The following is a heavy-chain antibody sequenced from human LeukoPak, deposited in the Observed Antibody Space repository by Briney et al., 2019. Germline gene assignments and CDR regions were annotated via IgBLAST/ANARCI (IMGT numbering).Heavy chain of an antibody. J-gene: IGHJ4*02. CDR1: RFTFSLYG. V-gene: IGHV3-33*05. CDR2: ISYDGNNK. D-gene: IGHD5-12*01. Sequence: GGSLRLSCAASRFTFSLYGMHWVRQAPGKGLEWVAVISYDGNNKYYADSVKGRFTISRDNSKNTLYLQMNSLRAEDTAVYYCARGGPTIVATTTYFDYWGQGTLVTVSS. CDR3: ARGGPTIVATTTYFDY.